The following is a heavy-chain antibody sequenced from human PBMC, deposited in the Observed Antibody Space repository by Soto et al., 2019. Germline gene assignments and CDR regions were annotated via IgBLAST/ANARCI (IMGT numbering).Heavy chain of an antibody. CDR2: INVYKGNT. Sequence: QVQLVQSGAEVKKSGAPVKVSCKSSGYTFTSYGISWVRQAPGQGLEWMGWINVYKGNTKYAKKLLGRVTMTTDTSTSKGCMELRCLRADDTAVYYWARNYGCKSGWDDAFDIWGQGTMVTVSS. J-gene: IGHJ3*02. D-gene: IGHD4-17*01. CDR1: GYTFTSYG. CDR3: ARNYGCKSGWDDAFDI. V-gene: IGHV1-18*01.